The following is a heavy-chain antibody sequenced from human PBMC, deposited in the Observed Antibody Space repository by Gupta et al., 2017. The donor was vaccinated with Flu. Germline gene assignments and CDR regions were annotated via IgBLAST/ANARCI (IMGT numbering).Heavy chain of an antibody. CDR3: AKVYCSSTSCYPYYFDY. D-gene: IGHD2-2*01. Sequence: GKGLEWVSAISGSGGSTYYADSVKGRFTISRDNSKNTLYLQMNSLRAEDTAVYYCAKVYCSSTSCYPYYFDYWGQGTLVTVSS. CDR2: ISGSGGST. V-gene: IGHV3-23*01. J-gene: IGHJ4*02.